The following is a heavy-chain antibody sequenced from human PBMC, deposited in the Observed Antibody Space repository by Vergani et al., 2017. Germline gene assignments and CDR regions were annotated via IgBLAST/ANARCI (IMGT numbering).Heavy chain of an antibody. CDR3: ARSGYCTDGVCYMTYYYYMDV. Sequence: QVQLEESGGGVVQPGRSLRLSCAASGFTLSSHTMHWVRQAPGKGLEWVAFIWYDGSKEYYADSVKGRFTISRDNSKNTLYLQMNSLRDADTAVYYCARSGYCTDGVCYMTYYYYMDVWGK. CDR1: GFTLSSHT. J-gene: IGHJ6*03. V-gene: IGHV3-33*01. D-gene: IGHD2-8*01. CDR2: IWYDGSKE.